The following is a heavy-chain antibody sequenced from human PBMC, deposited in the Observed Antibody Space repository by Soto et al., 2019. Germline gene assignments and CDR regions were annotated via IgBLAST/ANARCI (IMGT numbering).Heavy chain of an antibody. CDR3: ARDERDSCSGGDCFYFDY. J-gene: IGHJ4*02. Sequence: APVKVSCKASGYTFTYYGISWVRQAPGQGLEWLGWISTYSGDTNSAPRLQGRLTMSTDTSTSTAYMELRSLTSDDTAVYYCARDERDSCSGGDCFYFDYWGQGTLVTVSS. D-gene: IGHD2-21*02. CDR2: ISTYSGDT. V-gene: IGHV1-18*04. CDR1: GYTFTYYG.